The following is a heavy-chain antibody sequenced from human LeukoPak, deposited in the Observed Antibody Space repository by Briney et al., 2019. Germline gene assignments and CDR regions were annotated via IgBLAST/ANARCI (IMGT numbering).Heavy chain of an antibody. J-gene: IGHJ4*02. CDR2: ISSNSKYT. V-gene: IGHV3-11*05. Sequence: GGSLRLSCAASGFMFSDYFMSWIRQAPGKELEWISYISSNSKYTKYADSVKGRFTISRDNAKKSLYLQMNSLRAEDTAVYYCARDRDNITCPHDHWGQGTLVTVSS. D-gene: IGHD2/OR15-2a*01. CDR1: GFMFSDYF. CDR3: ARDRDNITCPHDH.